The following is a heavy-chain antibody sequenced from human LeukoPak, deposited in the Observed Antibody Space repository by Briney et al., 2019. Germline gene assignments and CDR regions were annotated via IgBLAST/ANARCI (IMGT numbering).Heavy chain of an antibody. D-gene: IGHD6-19*01. J-gene: IGHJ4*02. CDR2: IYYNGSDQ. Sequence: PGGSLRLSCAASGFTFSNFDMHWVRQAPGKALEWLSLIYYNGSDQSYANSVKCRFTISKDNSNNTLYLQMRRLRVEDTAVYSCAKGGSDWILSYYFDSWGQATLVTVSS. CDR1: GFTFSNFD. V-gene: IGHV3-33*06. CDR3: AKGGSDWILSYYFDS.